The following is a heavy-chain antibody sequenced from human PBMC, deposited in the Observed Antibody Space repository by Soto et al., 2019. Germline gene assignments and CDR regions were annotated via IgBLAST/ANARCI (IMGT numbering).Heavy chain of an antibody. CDR2: IIPIFGTA. CDR3: ARDIEGPAAKHLYYYYYGMDV. V-gene: IGHV1-69*13. D-gene: IGHD6-13*01. Sequence: SVKVSYKASGGTFSSYAISWVRQAPGQGLEWMGGIIPIFGTANYAQKFQGRVTITADESTSTAYMELSSLRSEDTAVYYCARDIEGPAAKHLYYYYYGMDVWGQGNTVTVSS. CDR1: GGTFSSYA. J-gene: IGHJ6*02.